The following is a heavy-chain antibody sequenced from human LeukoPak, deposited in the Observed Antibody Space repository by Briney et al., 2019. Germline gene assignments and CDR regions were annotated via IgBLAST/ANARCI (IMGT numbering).Heavy chain of an antibody. D-gene: IGHD4-17*01. CDR2: MSYDGSNK. J-gene: IGHJ4*02. CDR1: GFTFSSYG. Sequence: PGGSLRLSCAASGFTFSSYGMHWVRQAPGKGLEWVAVMSYDGSNKYYADSVKGRFTISRDNSKNTLYLQMNSLRAEDTAVYYCAKLNGDLDYWGQGTLVTVSS. CDR3: AKLNGDLDY. V-gene: IGHV3-30*18.